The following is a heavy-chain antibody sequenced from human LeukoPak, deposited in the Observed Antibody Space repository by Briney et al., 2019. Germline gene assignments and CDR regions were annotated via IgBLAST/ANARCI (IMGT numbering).Heavy chain of an antibody. V-gene: IGHV3-74*01. J-gene: IGHJ4*02. Sequence: GGSLTLSCAASGFTFSSYWMHWVRQAPAKGPVWVSRIESDGSTTSYADSVKGRFTISRDNAKNTLYLQMNSLRAEDTAVYYCARGYGSSGNEKIFDYWGQGTLVTVSS. CDR3: ARGYGSSGNEKIFDY. D-gene: IGHD6-19*01. CDR2: IESDGSTT. CDR1: GFTFSSYW.